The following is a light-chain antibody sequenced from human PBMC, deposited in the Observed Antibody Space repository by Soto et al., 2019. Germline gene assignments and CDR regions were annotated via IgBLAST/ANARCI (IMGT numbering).Light chain of an antibody. J-gene: IGKJ4*01. CDR1: QSVSYSY. Sequence: EIVLSQSPGTLSLSPGERATLTCRASQSVSYSYLAWYQQKPGQAPRLLIYGASSRATGIPDRFSGSGSGTDFTLTTSRLEPEDFAVYYCQQYVTSPLTFGGGTKVEIK. CDR3: QQYVTSPLT. V-gene: IGKV3-20*01. CDR2: GAS.